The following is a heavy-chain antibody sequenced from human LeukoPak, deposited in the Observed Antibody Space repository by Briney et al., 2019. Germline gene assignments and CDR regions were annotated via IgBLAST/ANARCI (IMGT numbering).Heavy chain of an antibody. CDR1: GFTFSSYA. J-gene: IGHJ4*02. CDR2: ISGSGGST. Sequence: GGSLRLSCAASGFTFSSYAMSWVRQAPGRGLEWVSAISGSGGSTYYADSMKGRFTISRDNSKNTLYLQMNSLRAENTAVYYCAKGGRDFDWLLLFDYWGQGTLVTVSS. CDR3: AKGGRDFDWLLLFDY. D-gene: IGHD3-9*01. V-gene: IGHV3-23*01.